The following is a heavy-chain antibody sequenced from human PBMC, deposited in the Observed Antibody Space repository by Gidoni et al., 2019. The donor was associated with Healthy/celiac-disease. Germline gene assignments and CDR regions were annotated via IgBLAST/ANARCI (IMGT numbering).Heavy chain of an antibody. Sequence: EVQLLESGGGLVQPGGSLSLSCAASGFTFRSYAMRWVRQAPGKGLGWVSAIRGSGGSTYYADSVKGRFTISRDNSKNTLYLQMNSLRAEDTAVYYCAKGPSVSSGWYPFDYWGQGTLVTVSS. CDR2: IRGSGGST. D-gene: IGHD6-19*01. J-gene: IGHJ4*02. V-gene: IGHV3-23*01. CDR3: AKGPSVSSGWYPFDY. CDR1: GFTFRSYA.